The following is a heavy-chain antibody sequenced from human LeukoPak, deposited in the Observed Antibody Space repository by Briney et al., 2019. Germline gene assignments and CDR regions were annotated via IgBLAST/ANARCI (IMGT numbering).Heavy chain of an antibody. CDR2: ISYDGSNK. Sequence: PGGSLRLSCAASGFTFSSYGVHWVRQAPGKGLEWVAVISYDGSNKYYADSVKGRFTISRDNSKNTLYLQMNSLRAEDTAVYYCAKDLRSTVPTPRGAFDIWGQGTMVTVSS. CDR3: AKDLRSTVPTPRGAFDI. V-gene: IGHV3-30*18. D-gene: IGHD4-23*01. CDR1: GFTFSSYG. J-gene: IGHJ3*02.